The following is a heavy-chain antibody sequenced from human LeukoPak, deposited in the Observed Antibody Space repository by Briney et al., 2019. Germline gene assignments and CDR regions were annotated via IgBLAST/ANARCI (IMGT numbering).Heavy chain of an antibody. J-gene: IGHJ5*02. D-gene: IGHD2-2*01. CDR3: ARGNIVVVPAAITNWFDP. CDR1: GGSFSGYY. V-gene: IGHV4-34*01. CDR2: INHSGST. Sequence: SETLSLTCAVYGGSFSGYYRSWIRQPPGKGLEWIGEINHSGSTNYNPSLKSRVTISVDTSKNQFSLKLSSVTAADTAVYYCARGNIVVVPAAITNWFDPWGQGTLVTVSS.